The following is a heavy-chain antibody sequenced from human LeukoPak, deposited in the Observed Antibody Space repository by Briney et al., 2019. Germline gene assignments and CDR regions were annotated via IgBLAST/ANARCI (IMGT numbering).Heavy chain of an antibody. Sequence: GGSLRLSCTPSGFTFGDYAMSWVRQAPGKGLEWVSFIRSNVYGGTEYAASVKGRFTISRDDSKSIAYLQMNSLKTEDTAVYYCTRVDHDFFDYWGQGTLVTVFS. D-gene: IGHD3-3*01. V-gene: IGHV3-49*04. J-gene: IGHJ4*02. CDR3: TRVDHDFFDY. CDR1: GFTFGDYA. CDR2: IRSNVYGGT.